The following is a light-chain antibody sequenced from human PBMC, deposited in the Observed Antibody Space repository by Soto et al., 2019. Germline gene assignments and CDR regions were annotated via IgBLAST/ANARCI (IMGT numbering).Light chain of an antibody. V-gene: IGKV3-20*01. J-gene: IGKJ3*01. Sequence: EIVLTPSPATLSLSPGERATLSCRASQSVSSYLAWYQQKPGQAPRLLIYGASSRATGIPDRFSGSGSGTDFTLTISRLEPEDFAVYYCQQYGSSPTFGPGTKVDIK. CDR2: GAS. CDR3: QQYGSSPT. CDR1: QSVSSY.